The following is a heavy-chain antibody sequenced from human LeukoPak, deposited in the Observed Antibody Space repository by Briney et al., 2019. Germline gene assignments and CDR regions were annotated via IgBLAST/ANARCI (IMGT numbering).Heavy chain of an antibody. D-gene: IGHD2-21*02. J-gene: IGHJ4*02. CDR1: GGSISRSGHY. Sequence: SETLSLTCTASGGSISRSGHYWRWIRQYPGKGLEWIAYIYYTGTTYYNPSLKSRVTISLDTSKNQFSLELTSVTAADTAVYYCARASVTAIPFDYWGQGTLVTVSS. V-gene: IGHV4-31*03. CDR3: ARASVTAIPFDY. CDR2: IYYTGTT.